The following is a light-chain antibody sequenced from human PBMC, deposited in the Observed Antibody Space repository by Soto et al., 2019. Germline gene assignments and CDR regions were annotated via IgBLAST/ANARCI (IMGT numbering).Light chain of an antibody. Sequence: QSVLTQPPSVSGAPGQRVTNSCTGSSSNIGAGYDVHWYQQLPGTAPKLLIYGNSNRPSGVPDRFSGSKSGTSASLAITGLQAEDEADYYCQSYDSSLSTYVFGTGTKLTVL. J-gene: IGLJ1*01. CDR1: SSNIGAGYD. CDR2: GNS. V-gene: IGLV1-40*01. CDR3: QSYDSSLSTYV.